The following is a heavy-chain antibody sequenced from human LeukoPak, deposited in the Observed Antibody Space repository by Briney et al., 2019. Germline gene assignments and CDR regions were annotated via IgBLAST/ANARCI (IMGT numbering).Heavy chain of an antibody. J-gene: IGHJ5*02. CDR3: ARVGIAAAVSWFDP. D-gene: IGHD6-13*01. V-gene: IGHV4-59*01. Sequence: PSETLSLTCTVSGGSISSYYWSWIRQPPGKGLEWIGYIYYSGSTNYNPSLKSRVTISVDTSKNQFSLKLSSVTAADTAVYYCARVGIAAAVSWFDPWGQGTLVTVSS. CDR2: IYYSGST. CDR1: GGSISSYY.